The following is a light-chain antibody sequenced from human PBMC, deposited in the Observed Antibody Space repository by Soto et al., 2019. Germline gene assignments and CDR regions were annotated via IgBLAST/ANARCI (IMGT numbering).Light chain of an antibody. J-gene: IGKJ1*01. CDR1: QSISSY. CDR2: AAS. V-gene: IGKV1-39*01. CDR3: QQSYSTPPEGT. Sequence: DIQMTQSPSSLSASVGDRVTITCRASQSISSYLNWYQQKPGKAPKLLIYAASSLQSGVPSRFSGSGSGTDFTFTISSLQPEDFATYYCQQSYSTPPEGTFGQGTKVEIK.